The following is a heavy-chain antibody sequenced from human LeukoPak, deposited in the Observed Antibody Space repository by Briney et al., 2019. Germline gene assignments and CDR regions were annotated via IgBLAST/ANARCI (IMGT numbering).Heavy chain of an antibody. CDR3: ASTATVTADYYYYGMDV. D-gene: IGHD4-11*01. CDR1: GGSISSYY. CDR2: IYYSGST. V-gene: IGHV4-59*01. J-gene: IGHJ6*02. Sequence: PSETLSLTCTVSGGSISSYYWSWIRQPPGKGLEWIGYIYYSGSTNYNPSLKSRVTISVDTSKNQFSLKLSSVTAADTAVYYCASTATVTADYYYYGMDVWGQGTTVTVSS.